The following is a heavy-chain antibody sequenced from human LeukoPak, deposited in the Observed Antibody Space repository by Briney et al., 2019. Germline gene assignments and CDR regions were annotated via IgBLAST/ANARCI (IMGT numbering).Heavy chain of an antibody. D-gene: IGHD5-18*01. J-gene: IGHJ4*02. CDR1: GFTFSSYS. CDR3: ARARRDTAMVLTV. V-gene: IGHV3-21*01. Sequence: GGSLRLSCAAYGFTFSSYSMNWVRQAPGKGLEWVSSISSSSSYIYYADSVKGRFTISRDNAKNSLYLQMNSLRAEDTAVYYCARARRDTAMVLTVWGQGTLVTVSS. CDR2: ISSSSSYI.